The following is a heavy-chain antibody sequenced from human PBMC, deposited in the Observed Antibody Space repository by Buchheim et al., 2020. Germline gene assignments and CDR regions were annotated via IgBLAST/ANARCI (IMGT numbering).Heavy chain of an antibody. J-gene: IGHJ4*02. CDR1: GGSINYYY. D-gene: IGHD3-22*01. CDR2: IYSSGNT. CDR3: ARENDYYDSSGYHSAAFDY. Sequence: QVQLQESGPGLVKPSETLSLTCTVSGGSINYYYWSWIRQPPGKGLEWIGYIYSSGNTNYNPSLKSRVTISVDTSKNQFSLRLSSVTAADTAVYYCARENDYYDSSGYHSAAFDYWGQGTL. V-gene: IGHV4-59*01.